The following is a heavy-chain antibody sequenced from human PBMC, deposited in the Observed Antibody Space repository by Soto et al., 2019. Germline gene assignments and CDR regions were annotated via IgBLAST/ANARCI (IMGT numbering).Heavy chain of an antibody. V-gene: IGHV3-23*01. J-gene: IGHJ6*03. CDR2: ISGSGGST. CDR3: AKGLTRSLTGYMDV. D-gene: IGHD3-16*01. CDR1: GFTFSSYA. Sequence: GGSLRLSCAASGFTFSSYAMSWVRQAPGKGLEWVSAISGSGGSTYYADSVKGRFTISRDNSKNTLYLQMNSLRAEDTAVYYCAKGLTRSLTGYMDVWGKGTTVTVSS.